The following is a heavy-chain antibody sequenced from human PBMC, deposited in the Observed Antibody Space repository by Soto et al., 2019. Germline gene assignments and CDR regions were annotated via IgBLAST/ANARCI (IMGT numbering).Heavy chain of an antibody. CDR1: GYTFTSYY. CDR3: AMGYCSSTSCYAGGVWYYYYMDV. J-gene: IGHJ6*03. D-gene: IGHD2-2*01. V-gene: IGHV1-46*01. CDR2: INPSGGST. Sequence: ASVKVSCKASGYTFTSYYMHWVRQAPGQGLEWMGIINPSGGSTSYAQKFQGRVTMTRDTSTSTVYMELSSLRSEDTAVYYCAMGYCSSTSCYAGGVWYYYYMDVWGKGTTVTVS.